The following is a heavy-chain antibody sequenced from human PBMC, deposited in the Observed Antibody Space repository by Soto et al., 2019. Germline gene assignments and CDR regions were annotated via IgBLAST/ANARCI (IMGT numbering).Heavy chain of an antibody. CDR2: IYYSGST. CDR1: GGSISSGGYY. CDR3: ARELRRNWFDP. D-gene: IGHD4-17*01. Sequence: SETLFLTCTVSGGSISSGGYYWSWIRQHPGKGLEWIGYIYYSGSTYYNPSLKSRVTISVDTSKNQFSLKLSSVTAADTAVYYCARELRRNWFDPWGQGTLVTVSS. V-gene: IGHV4-31*03. J-gene: IGHJ5*02.